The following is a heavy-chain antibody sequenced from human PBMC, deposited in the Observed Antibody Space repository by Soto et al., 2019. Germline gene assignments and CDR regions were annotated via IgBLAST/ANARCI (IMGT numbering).Heavy chain of an antibody. V-gene: IGHV3-23*01. D-gene: IGHD6-19*01. CDR2: IRGSGYS. Sequence: EVQLLESGGGLIQPGGSLRLSCAASGFTFGNYDMSWVRQAPGAGLEWVSGIRGSGYSYYADSFQGRFIISRDHSENTLYLQMNSLRAEDTAVYYCATISCSGGRFGGYWGQGTLVTVAS. CDR3: ATISCSGGRFGGY. CDR1: GFTFGNYD. J-gene: IGHJ4*02.